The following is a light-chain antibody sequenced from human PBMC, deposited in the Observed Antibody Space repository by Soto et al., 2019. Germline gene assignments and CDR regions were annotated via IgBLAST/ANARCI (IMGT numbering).Light chain of an antibody. CDR3: MQALQTPWT. CDR2: LGS. CDR1: QSLLHSNGYNY. Sequence: DIVMTQSPLSLPVTPGEPASISCRSSQSLLHSNGYNYLDWYLQKPGQSPQLLIYLGSNWASGVSDRFSGIGSGTDCTLKISRVEAEDVGVYYCMQALQTPWTFGQGTKVVIK. V-gene: IGKV2-28*01. J-gene: IGKJ1*01.